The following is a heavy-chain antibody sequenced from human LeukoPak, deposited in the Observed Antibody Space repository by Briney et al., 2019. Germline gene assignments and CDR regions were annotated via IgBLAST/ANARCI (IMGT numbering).Heavy chain of an antibody. CDR3: ASWGHNYYDSSGKGGRDY. Sequence: GGSLRLSCAASGFTFSSYSMSWVRQAPGKGLEWVSSISSSSSYIYYADSVKGRFTISRDNAKNSLYLQMNSLRAEDTAVYYCASWGHNYYDSSGKGGRDYWGQGTLVTVSS. CDR1: GFTFSSYS. J-gene: IGHJ4*02. D-gene: IGHD3-22*01. V-gene: IGHV3-21*01. CDR2: ISSSSSYI.